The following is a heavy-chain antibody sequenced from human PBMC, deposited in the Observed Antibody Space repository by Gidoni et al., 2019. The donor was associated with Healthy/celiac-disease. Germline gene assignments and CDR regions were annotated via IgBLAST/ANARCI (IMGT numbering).Heavy chain of an antibody. V-gene: IGHV3-30*01. CDR1: GFTFSGYA. CDR2: ISYDGSNK. D-gene: IGHD2-8*02. CDR3: ARDPGGPNKYYYYYGMDV. J-gene: IGHJ6*02. Sequence: QVPLVESGGGVVQPGRSLRLSCAASGFTFSGYAMHWVRQAPGKGLEWVAVISYDGSNKYYADSVKGRFTISRDNSKNTLYLQMNSLRAEDTAVYYCARDPGGPNKYYYYYGMDVWGQGTTVTVSS.